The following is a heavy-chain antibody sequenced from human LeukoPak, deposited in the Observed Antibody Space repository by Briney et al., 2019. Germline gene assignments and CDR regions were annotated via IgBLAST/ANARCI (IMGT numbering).Heavy chain of an antibody. CDR1: GGSIITTNW. V-gene: IGHV4-4*02. Sequence: PSGTLSLTCGVSGGSIITTNWWSWVRQPPGKGLEWIGEFHLDGATNYNPSLESRVSMSIDKSKNQLSLKLSSVSAAADTAVYSCARRTSSVSSHYHYVESWGQGTLVTVSS. CDR2: FHLDGAT. J-gene: IGHJ4*02. CDR3: ARRTSSVSSHYHYVES. D-gene: IGHD3-3*01.